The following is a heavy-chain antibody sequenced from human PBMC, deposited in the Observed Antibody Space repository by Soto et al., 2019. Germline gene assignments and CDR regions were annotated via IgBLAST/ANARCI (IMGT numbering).Heavy chain of an antibody. J-gene: IGHJ4*02. V-gene: IGHV1-2*02. D-gene: IGHD6-6*01. Sequence: ASVKVSCKASGYTFTGYYMHWVRQAPGQGLEWMGWINANNGGTNYAQKFQGRVTMTRDTSISSAYMELSRLKSDDTAVYYCARVDGSSIEYWGQGTLVTVSS. CDR1: GYTFTGYY. CDR2: INANNGGT. CDR3: ARVDGSSIEY.